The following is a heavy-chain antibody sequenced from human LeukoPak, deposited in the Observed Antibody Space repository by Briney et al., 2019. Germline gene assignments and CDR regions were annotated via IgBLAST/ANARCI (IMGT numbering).Heavy chain of an antibody. CDR2: IYSSGST. Sequence: SQTLSLTCTVSGGSISSGGYYWSWIRQPAGKGLEWIGRIYSSGSTNYNPSLESRVTMSLDTSKNQFSLKLRSVTAADTAVYYCARGTMGTDYWGRGTLVTVSS. CDR1: GGSISSGGYY. J-gene: IGHJ4*02. D-gene: IGHD4/OR15-4a*01. V-gene: IGHV4-61*02. CDR3: ARGTMGTDY.